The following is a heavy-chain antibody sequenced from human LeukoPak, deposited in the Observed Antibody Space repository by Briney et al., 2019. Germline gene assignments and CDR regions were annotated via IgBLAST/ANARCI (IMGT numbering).Heavy chain of an antibody. Sequence: ASVKVSCKSSGYTFTSYDINWVRQATGQGLEWMGGMNPNGGSTGYARKFQGRVTMTRNTSIRTAYMELSSLTSQDTAVYYCVRVQSGSYARYSRDVWGQGTTVTVSS. CDR1: GYTFTSYD. J-gene: IGHJ6*02. V-gene: IGHV1-8*01. D-gene: IGHD1-26*01. CDR3: VRVQSGSYARYSRDV. CDR2: MNPNGGST.